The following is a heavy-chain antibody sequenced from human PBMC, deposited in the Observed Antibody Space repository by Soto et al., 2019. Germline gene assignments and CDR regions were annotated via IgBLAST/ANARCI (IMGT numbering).Heavy chain of an antibody. J-gene: IGHJ4*02. Sequence: PGGSLRLSCEASGFTFSSYWMHWVRQAPGGELEWVSRINSDESNTMYADSVKGRFTISRDNAKNTLYLHMDSLRPEDAAVYYCARDPKTSGGQHWAFNYFDSWGQGTLVTVSS. CDR1: GFTFSSYW. V-gene: IGHV3-74*03. CDR2: INSDESNT. D-gene: IGHD7-27*01. CDR3: ARDPKTSGGQHWAFNYFDS.